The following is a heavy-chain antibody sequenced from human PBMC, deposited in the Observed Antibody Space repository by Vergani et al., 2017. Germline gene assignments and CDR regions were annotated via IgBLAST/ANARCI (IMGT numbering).Heavy chain of an antibody. CDR1: GYTFTSYG. CDR2: INPSGGST. V-gene: IGHV1-46*03. D-gene: IGHD6-6*01. CDR3: ARAGGIAARPRFDY. J-gene: IGHJ4*02. Sequence: QVQLVQSGAEVTKPGASVKVSCKASGYTFTSYGISWVRQAPGQGLEWMGIINPSGGSTSYAQKFQGRVTMTRDTSTSTVYMELSSLRSEDTAVYYCARAGGIAARPRFDYWGQGTLVTVSS.